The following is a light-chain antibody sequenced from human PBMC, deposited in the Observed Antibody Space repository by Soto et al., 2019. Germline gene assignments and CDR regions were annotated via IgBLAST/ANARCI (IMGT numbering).Light chain of an antibody. CDR1: QTVSSSH. Sequence: EVVLTQSPGTLSLSPGERATLSCRASQTVSSSHLAWYQQKPGQAPRLLIYGASHRATDIPDRFSGSGSGTVFTLTISRLEPEDFAVYYCQHFGSSPPKYTLGQGTKLEIK. CDR2: GAS. J-gene: IGKJ2*01. CDR3: QHFGSSPPKYT. V-gene: IGKV3-20*01.